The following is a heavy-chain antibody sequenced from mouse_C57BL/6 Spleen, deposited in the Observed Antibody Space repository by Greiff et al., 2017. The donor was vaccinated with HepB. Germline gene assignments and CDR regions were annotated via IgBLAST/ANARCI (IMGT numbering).Heavy chain of an antibody. CDR3: ASVAPIYDGYYVRFAY. V-gene: IGHV2-6*01. J-gene: IGHJ3*01. CDR1: GFSLTSYG. Sequence: VQRVESGPGLVAPSQSLSITCTVSGFSLTSYGVDWVRQSPGKGLEWLGVIWGVGSTNYNSALKSRLSISKDNSKSQVFLKMNSLQTDDTAMYYCASVAPIYDGYYVRFAYWGQGTLVTVSA. CDR2: IWGVGST. D-gene: IGHD2-3*01.